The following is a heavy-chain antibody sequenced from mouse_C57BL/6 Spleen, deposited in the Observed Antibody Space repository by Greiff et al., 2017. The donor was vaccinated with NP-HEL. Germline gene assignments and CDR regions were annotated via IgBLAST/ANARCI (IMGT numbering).Heavy chain of an antibody. V-gene: IGHV1-39*01. CDR3: ARRDGEDYYAMDY. CDR1: GYSFTDYN. CDR2: INPNYGTT. D-gene: IGHD3-3*01. Sequence: EVQLQQSGPELVKPGASVKISCKASGYSFTDYNMNWVKQSNGKSLEWIGVINPNYGTTSYPPPGKGKATLTVDQSSSTAYMQLHSLTSEDSAVYDCARRDGEDYYAMDYWGQGTSVTVSA. J-gene: IGHJ4*01.